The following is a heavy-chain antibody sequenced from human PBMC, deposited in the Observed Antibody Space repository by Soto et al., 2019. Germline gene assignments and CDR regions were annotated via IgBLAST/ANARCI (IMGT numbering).Heavy chain of an antibody. J-gene: IGHJ4*02. Sequence: EVQLVESGGGLVKPGGSLRLSCAASGFTFSSYSMNWVRQAPGKGLEWVSSISSSSSYIYYADSVKGRFTISRDNAKNSLYLQMNSLRTEDTAVYYCASPYSSSWYYWGQGTLVTVSS. CDR1: GFTFSSYS. D-gene: IGHD6-13*01. CDR2: ISSSSSYI. V-gene: IGHV3-21*01. CDR3: ASPYSSSWYY.